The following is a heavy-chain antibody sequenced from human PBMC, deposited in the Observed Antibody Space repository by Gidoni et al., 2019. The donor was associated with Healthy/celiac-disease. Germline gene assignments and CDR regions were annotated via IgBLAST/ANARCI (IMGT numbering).Heavy chain of an antibody. CDR1: GFTVSSNY. V-gene: IGHV3-53*04. J-gene: IGHJ1*01. Sequence: EVQLVESGGGLVQPGGSLRLSCAASGFTVSSNYMSWVRQAPGKGLEWVSVIYSGGSTYYADAVKGRFTISRHNSKNTLYLQMNSLRAEDTAVYYCARAFPDSGSYSEYFQHWGQGTLVTVSS. CDR3: ARAFPDSGSYSEYFQH. CDR2: IYSGGST. D-gene: IGHD1-26*01.